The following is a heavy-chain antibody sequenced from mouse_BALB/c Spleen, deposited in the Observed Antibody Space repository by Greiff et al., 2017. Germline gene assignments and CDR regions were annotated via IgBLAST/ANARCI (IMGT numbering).Heavy chain of an antibody. CDR2: ISSGGSYT. CDR3: ARDHYKYDRGYAMDY. D-gene: IGHD2-14*01. Sequence: EVMLVESGGGLVKPGGSLKLSCAASGFTFSSYAMSWVRQSPEKRLEWVAEISSGGSYTYYPDTVTGRFTISRDNAKNTLYLEMSSLRSEDTAMYYCARDHYKYDRGYAMDYWGQGTSVTVSS. CDR1: GFTFSSYA. V-gene: IGHV5-9-4*01. J-gene: IGHJ4*01.